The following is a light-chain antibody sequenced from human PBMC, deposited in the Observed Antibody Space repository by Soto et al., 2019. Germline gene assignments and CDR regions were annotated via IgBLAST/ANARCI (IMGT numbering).Light chain of an antibody. V-gene: IGKV1-5*01. J-gene: IGKJ1*01. CDR3: QHYNSYSEA. CDR2: DAS. Sequence: DIQMTQSPSTLSASVGDRVTITCRASQSISNWLAWYQQRPGKAPKLLIYDASSLQSGVPSRFSGGRSGTEFTLTISSLQPDDFATYYCQHYNSYSEAFGQGTKVELK. CDR1: QSISNW.